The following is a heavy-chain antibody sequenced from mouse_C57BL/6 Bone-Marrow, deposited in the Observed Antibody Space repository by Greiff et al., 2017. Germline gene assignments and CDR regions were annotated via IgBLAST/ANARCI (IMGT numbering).Heavy chain of an antibody. V-gene: IGHV5-9*01. CDR3: ARHEVMADY. Sequence: EVMLVESGGGLVKPGGSLKLSCAASGFTFSSYTMSWVRQTPAKRLEWVATISGGGGNTYYPDSVKGRFTISRDNAKNTLYLQMSSLRSEDTALYYCARHEVMADYWGQGTTLTVSS. D-gene: IGHD2-1*01. J-gene: IGHJ2*01. CDR1: GFTFSSYT. CDR2: ISGGGGNT.